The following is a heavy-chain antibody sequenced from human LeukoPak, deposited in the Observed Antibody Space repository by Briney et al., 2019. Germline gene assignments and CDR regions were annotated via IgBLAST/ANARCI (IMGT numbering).Heavy chain of an antibody. Sequence: EASVKVSCKASGYTFTSYDINWVRQATGQGLEWMGWMNPNSGNTGYAQKFQGRVTMTRNTSISTAYMELSSLRSEDTAVYYCARGNYDFWSGYYSGGNWFDPWGQETLVTVSS. J-gene: IGHJ5*02. CDR2: MNPNSGNT. CDR1: GYTFTSYD. D-gene: IGHD3-3*01. CDR3: ARGNYDFWSGYYSGGNWFDP. V-gene: IGHV1-8*01.